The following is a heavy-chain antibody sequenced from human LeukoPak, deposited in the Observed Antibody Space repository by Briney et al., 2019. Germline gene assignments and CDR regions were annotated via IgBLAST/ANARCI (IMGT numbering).Heavy chain of an antibody. J-gene: IGHJ4*02. CDR3: VRGNYFDY. CDR2: INGDGTST. CDR1: GFTFSSYW. Sequence: GGSLRLSRAASGFTFSSYWMHWVRQAPGKGLVWVSLINGDGTSTNYADSVKGRFTISRNNAKNTLYLQMNSLRAEDTAVYYCVRGNYFDYWGQGTMATVSS. V-gene: IGHV3-74*01.